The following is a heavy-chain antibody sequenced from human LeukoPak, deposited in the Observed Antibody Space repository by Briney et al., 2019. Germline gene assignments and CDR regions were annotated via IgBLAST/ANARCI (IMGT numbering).Heavy chain of an antibody. Sequence: SVKVSCKASGGTFSSYAISWVRQAPGQGLEWMGGIIPIFGTANYAQKFQGRVTITADKSTSTAYMELSSLRSEDTAVYYCARDRCSSTSCYQTNTYNWFDPWGQGTLVTVSS. D-gene: IGHD2-2*01. CDR3: ARDRCSSTSCYQTNTYNWFDP. CDR2: IIPIFGTA. J-gene: IGHJ5*02. V-gene: IGHV1-69*06. CDR1: GGTFSSYA.